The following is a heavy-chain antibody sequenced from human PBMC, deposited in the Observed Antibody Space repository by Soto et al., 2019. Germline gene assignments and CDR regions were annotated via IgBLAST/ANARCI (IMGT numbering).Heavy chain of an antibody. CDR2: INDSGNI. D-gene: IGHD3-10*01. V-gene: IGHV4-34*01. CDR3: ARGLIVWFGELSRRGGYYYYMNV. J-gene: IGHJ6*03. Sequence: QVQLQQWGAGLLKPSETLSLTCAVYGGSFSGYQWSWIRQTPGKGLECIGEINDSGNINYNPSLKSRVTILVDTAKKHISLKLSSVTAADTAVYYCARGLIVWFGELSRRGGYYYYMNVWGKGTTVTVSS. CDR1: GGSFSGYQ.